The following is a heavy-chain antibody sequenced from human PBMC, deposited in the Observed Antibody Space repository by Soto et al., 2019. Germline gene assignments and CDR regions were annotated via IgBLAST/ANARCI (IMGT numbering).Heavy chain of an antibody. D-gene: IGHD3-3*02. V-gene: IGHV4-30-4*01. CDR3: ARVLRSIGWSYGFAP. Sequence: SETLSLTCTVSGGSISSGDYYWSWIRQPPGKGLEWIGYIYYSGSTYYNTSLKSRVTISVDTSKNQFSLKLSSVTAADTAGYYCARVLRSIGWSYGFAPWGQGTLVTVSS. CDR2: IYYSGST. CDR1: GGSISSGDYY. J-gene: IGHJ5*02.